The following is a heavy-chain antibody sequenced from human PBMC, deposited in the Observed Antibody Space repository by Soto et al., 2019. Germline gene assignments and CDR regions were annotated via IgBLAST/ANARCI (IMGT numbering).Heavy chain of an antibody. CDR1: GGTFGSQG. CDR2: FIAMLGTP. CDR3: ARGARANFDY. D-gene: IGHD5-12*01. V-gene: IGHV1-69*13. J-gene: IGHJ4*02. Sequence: SVKVSCKASGGTFGSQGIAWVRQAPGQGLEWMGGFIAMLGTPTYAKKVQGRATISADESLTSSYLELRSLRSEDTGVYFCARGARANFDYWGQGTVVTVSS.